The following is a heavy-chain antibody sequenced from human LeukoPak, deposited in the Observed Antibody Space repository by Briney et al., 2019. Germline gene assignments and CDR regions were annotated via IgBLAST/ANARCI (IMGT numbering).Heavy chain of an antibody. CDR3: ARQPDARPGYFQH. CDR2: IYHSGST. CDR1: GYSISSGYY. J-gene: IGHJ1*01. D-gene: IGHD1-14*01. V-gene: IGHV4-38-2*01. Sequence: SETLSLTCAVSGYSISSGYYWGWIRRPPGKGREWIGSIYHSGSTNYNPSPKSRVTISVDTSKNQFSLKLSSVTAADTAVYYCARQPDARPGYFQHWGQGTLVTVSS.